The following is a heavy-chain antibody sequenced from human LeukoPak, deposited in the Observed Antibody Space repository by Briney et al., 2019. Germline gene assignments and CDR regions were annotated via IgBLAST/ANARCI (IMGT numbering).Heavy chain of an antibody. CDR2: ISGYNGNT. J-gene: IGHJ4*02. Sequence: ASVKLSCKASGYTFTSYGISWVRQAPGQGLEWMGWISGYNGNTNYAQKLQGRVTMTTDTSKSTAYMDLRSLRSDDTAVYYCARDRHRRHYYDSSLHPPLDYWGQGTLVTVSS. CDR1: GYTFTSYG. CDR3: ARDRHRRHYYDSSLHPPLDY. V-gene: IGHV1-18*01. D-gene: IGHD3-22*01.